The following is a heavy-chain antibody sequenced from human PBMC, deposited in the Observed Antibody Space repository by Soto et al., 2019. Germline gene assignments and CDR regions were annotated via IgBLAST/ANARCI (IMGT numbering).Heavy chain of an antibody. D-gene: IGHD2-2*01. Sequence: GGSLRLSCAASGFTFRNYAMSWVRQAPGKGLEWVSGISGSGGGIYYADSVKGRFTISRDNSKNTLYLQMNSLRAEDTAVYYCAKEGSTSAGGHDYYYYGMDVWGQGTTVTVSS. CDR3: AKEGSTSAGGHDYYYYGMDV. CDR1: GFTFRNYA. V-gene: IGHV3-23*01. CDR2: ISGSGGGI. J-gene: IGHJ6*02.